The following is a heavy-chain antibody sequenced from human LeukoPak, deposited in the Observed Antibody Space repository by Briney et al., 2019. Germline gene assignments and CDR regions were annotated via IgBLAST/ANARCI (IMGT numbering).Heavy chain of an antibody. D-gene: IGHD1-1*01. V-gene: IGHV3-74*01. CDR3: ARDSGTDDAFDI. CDR2: INRDGSST. CDR1: GFTFSSYW. J-gene: IGHJ3*02. Sequence: GGSLRLSCAASGFTFSSYWMHWVRQAPGKGLVWVSRINRDGSSTSYADSVKGRFTISRDNAKNTLDLQTNSLRAEDTAVYYCARDSGTDDAFDIWGQGTMVTVSS.